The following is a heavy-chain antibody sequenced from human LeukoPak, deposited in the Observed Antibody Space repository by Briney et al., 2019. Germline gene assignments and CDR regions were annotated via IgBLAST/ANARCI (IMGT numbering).Heavy chain of an antibody. CDR2: ISSAGSTS. D-gene: IGHD2-2*01. CDR3: ARDFEVPAAAPDYYYYYYMDV. CDR1: GFIFSTYS. V-gene: IGHV3-48*04. Sequence: GGSLRLSCAASGFIFSTYSISWVRQAPGKGLEWVSYISSAGSTSYYADSVKGRFTISRDNVENSLYLQMHSLSVDDTAVYYSARDFEVPAAAPDYYYYYYMDVWGKGTTVTVSS. J-gene: IGHJ6*03.